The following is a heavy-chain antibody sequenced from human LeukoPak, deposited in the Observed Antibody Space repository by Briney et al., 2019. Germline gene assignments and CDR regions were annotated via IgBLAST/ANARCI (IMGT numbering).Heavy chain of an antibody. J-gene: IGHJ5*02. CDR2: FDPEDGET. CDR3: ATAPPHVLRYFDWLFPWFDP. CDR1: GYTLTGLS. D-gene: IGHD3-9*01. V-gene: IGHV1-24*01. Sequence: ASVKVSCKVSGYTLTGLSMHWVRQAPGKGLEWMGGFDPEDGETIYAQKFQGRVTMTEDTSTDTAYMELSSLRSEDTAVYYCATAPPHVLRYFDWLFPWFDPWGQGTLVTVSS.